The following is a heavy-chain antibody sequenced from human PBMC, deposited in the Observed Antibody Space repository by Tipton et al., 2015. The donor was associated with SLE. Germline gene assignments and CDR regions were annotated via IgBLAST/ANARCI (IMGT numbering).Heavy chain of an antibody. CDR3: ARHIDCINHGCYSPWFDP. V-gene: IGHV4-34*01. Sequence: TLSLTCAVYGGSFLGYFWTWIRQPPGKGLEWIGEINHDATSNYNPSLKSRVTISIDTSKNQFSLKLSSVTAADTAVYYCARHIDCINHGCYSPWFDPWGQGTLVTVSS. D-gene: IGHD1-26*01. CDR2: INHDATS. CDR1: GGSFLGYF. J-gene: IGHJ5*02.